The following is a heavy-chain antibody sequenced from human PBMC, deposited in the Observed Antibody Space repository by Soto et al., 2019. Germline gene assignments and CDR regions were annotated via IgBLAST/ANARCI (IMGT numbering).Heavy chain of an antibody. CDR3: VRDNNWSYDY. D-gene: IGHD1-1*01. Sequence: GGPLRLSGAAPVFICRSHWMHWVRQAPGKGLVWVSHIGPDGSNMRDADSVQGRFTISRDNARNTLYLQMNSLRDEDTAVYYCVRDNNWSYDYWGQGILVTVSS. V-gene: IGHV3-74*01. CDR2: IGPDGSNM. J-gene: IGHJ4*02. CDR1: VFICRSHW.